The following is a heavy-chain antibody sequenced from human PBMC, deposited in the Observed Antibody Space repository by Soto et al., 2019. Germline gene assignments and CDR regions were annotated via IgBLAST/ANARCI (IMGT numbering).Heavy chain of an antibody. Sequence: GGSLRLSCAAAGFTFSDYYMSWIRQAPGKGLEWVSYISSSGSTIYYADSVKGRLTISRDNAKKSLYLQMNSLRAEDTAVYYCARVDYGVVRGVPYNWFDPWGQGTLVTVSS. V-gene: IGHV3-11*01. CDR3: ARVDYGVVRGVPYNWFDP. D-gene: IGHD3-10*01. J-gene: IGHJ5*02. CDR1: GFTFSDYY. CDR2: ISSSGSTI.